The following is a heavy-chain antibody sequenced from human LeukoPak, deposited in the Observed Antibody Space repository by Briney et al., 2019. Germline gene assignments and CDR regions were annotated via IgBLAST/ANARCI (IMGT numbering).Heavy chain of an antibody. Sequence: SQTLSLNCAISGDSVSSNSVAWNWIRQSPSRGLEWLGRTYYRSKWYNDYAVSVKSRITINPDTSKNQFSLQLNSVTPEDTAVYYCARGVTAVFDFWGQGTLVTVSS. D-gene: IGHD1-14*01. CDR2: TYYRSKWYN. J-gene: IGHJ4*02. V-gene: IGHV6-1*01. CDR3: ARGVTAVFDF. CDR1: GDSVSSNSVA.